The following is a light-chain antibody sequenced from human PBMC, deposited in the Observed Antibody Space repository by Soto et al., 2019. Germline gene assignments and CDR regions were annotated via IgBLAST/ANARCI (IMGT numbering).Light chain of an antibody. Sequence: EIVLTQSPATLSLSPGERATLSCRASQSVSSYFAWYQQKPGQAPRLLIYDASNRATCIPATFSGSGSGTDFTLTISSLEPEDFAVYYCQQRSNWPPITFGQGTRLEIK. V-gene: IGKV3-11*01. J-gene: IGKJ5*01. CDR2: DAS. CDR3: QQRSNWPPIT. CDR1: QSVSSY.